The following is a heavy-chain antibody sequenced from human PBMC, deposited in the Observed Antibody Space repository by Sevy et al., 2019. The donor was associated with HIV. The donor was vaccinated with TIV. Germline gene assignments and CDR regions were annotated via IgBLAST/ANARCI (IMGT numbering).Heavy chain of an antibody. CDR3: ARVYGDTAMATDY. Sequence: SETLYLTCTVSGYSISSGYYWGWIRQPPGKGLEWIGSIYHSGSTYYNPSLKSRVTISVDTSKNQFSLKLSSVTAADTAVYYCARVYGDTAMATDYWGQGTLVTVSS. J-gene: IGHJ4*02. D-gene: IGHD5-18*01. V-gene: IGHV4-38-2*02. CDR2: IYHSGST. CDR1: GYSISSGYY.